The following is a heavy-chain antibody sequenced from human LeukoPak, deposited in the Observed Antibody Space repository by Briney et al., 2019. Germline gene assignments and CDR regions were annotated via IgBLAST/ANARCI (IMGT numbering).Heavy chain of an antibody. J-gene: IGHJ4*02. D-gene: IGHD6-13*01. CDR2: IFPGDSDT. V-gene: IGHV5-51*01. Sequence: GESLKISCKGSGYSFTSYRIGWVRQMPGKGLEWMGIIFPGDSDTRYSPSFQGQVTISADKSISTAYLQWSSLKASDTARYYCARRSSSSWTADYWGQGTLVTVSS. CDR1: GYSFTSYR. CDR3: ARRSSSSWTADY.